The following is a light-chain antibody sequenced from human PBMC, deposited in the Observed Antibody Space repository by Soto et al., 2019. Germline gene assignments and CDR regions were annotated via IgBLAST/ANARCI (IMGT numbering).Light chain of an antibody. CDR3: SSYAGSDIFV. V-gene: IGLV2-8*01. CDR2: EVT. J-gene: IGLJ2*01. Sequence: QSALTQPPSASGSPGQSVIISCTGTSSDVGAYPYVSWYQHHPGKAPKLMIYEVTKWPSGVPDRFSASKSGNTASLTVSGLQAEDEADYYCSSYAGSDIFVFGGGTKLTVL. CDR1: SSDVGAYPY.